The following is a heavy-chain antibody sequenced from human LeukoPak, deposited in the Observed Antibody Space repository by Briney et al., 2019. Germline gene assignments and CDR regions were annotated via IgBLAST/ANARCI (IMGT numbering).Heavy chain of an antibody. CDR1: GGSVSSGSYY. CDR3: ARTYYDYVWGSYLQDY. V-gene: IGHV4-61*01. CDR2: IYYSGST. J-gene: IGHJ4*02. D-gene: IGHD3-16*01. Sequence: PSETLSLTCTVSGGSVSSGSYYRSWIRQPPGKGLEWIGYIYYSGSTNYNPSLKSRVTISVDTSKNQFSLKLSSVTAADTAVYYCARTYYDYVWGSYLQDYWGRGTLVTVSS.